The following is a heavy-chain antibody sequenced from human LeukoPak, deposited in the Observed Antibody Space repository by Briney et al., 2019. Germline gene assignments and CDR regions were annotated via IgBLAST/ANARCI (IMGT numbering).Heavy chain of an antibody. V-gene: IGHV3-43*01. CDR3: ATNIRTGTTTGGYFHH. CDR1: GFTLDDYS. D-gene: IGHD1-1*01. J-gene: IGHJ1*01. Sequence: GSLRLSCAASGFTLDDYSMYWVRQAPGKGLEWVSLISWNGDTTYYADSVKGRFTTSRDSSKNSLYLQMNSLRIEDTAFYYCATNIRTGTTTGGYFHHWGQGTLVTVSS. CDR2: ISWNGDTT.